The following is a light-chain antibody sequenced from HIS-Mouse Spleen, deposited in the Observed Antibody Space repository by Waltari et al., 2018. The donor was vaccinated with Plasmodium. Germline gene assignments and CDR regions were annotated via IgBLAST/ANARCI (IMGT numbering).Light chain of an antibody. CDR3: QQYNNWST. CDR2: GAS. J-gene: IGKJ5*01. CDR1: QNISSN. Sequence: EIVMTQSPATLSVSPGERATLSCRASQNISSNLAWHQQKPGQAPRLLIYGASTRATGIPARFSGSGSGTELTLTIGSMQYEDFAVYYCQQYNNWSTFGQGTRLEIK. V-gene: IGKV3-15*01.